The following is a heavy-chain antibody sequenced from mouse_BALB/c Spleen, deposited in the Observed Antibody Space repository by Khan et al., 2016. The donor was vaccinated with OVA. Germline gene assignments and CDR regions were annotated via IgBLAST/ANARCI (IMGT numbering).Heavy chain of an antibody. CDR1: GYTFINYW. Sequence: QVHVKQSGAELAKPGASVKMSCKASGYTFINYWILWVKQRSGQGLEWIGYINPSTGYTEYNQNFKDKATLTADKSSSTAYMQLSSLTSEDSAVYYCARRGLRWDFDYWGQGTTLTVSS. J-gene: IGHJ2*01. D-gene: IGHD1-1*01. CDR3: ARRGLRWDFDY. CDR2: INPSTGYT. V-gene: IGHV1-7*01.